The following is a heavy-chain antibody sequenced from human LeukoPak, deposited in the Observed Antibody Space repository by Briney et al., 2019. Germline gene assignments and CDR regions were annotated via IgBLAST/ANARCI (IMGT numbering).Heavy chain of an antibody. Sequence: SVKVSCKASGGTFSSYAISWVRQAPGQGLEWMGGIIPIFGTANYAQKFQGRVTITADESTSTAYMELSSLRSEDTAVYYCARALKALRFLGNWFDPWGQGTLVTVSS. V-gene: IGHV1-69*13. CDR1: GGTFSSYA. CDR2: IIPIFGTA. CDR3: ARALKALRFLGNWFDP. J-gene: IGHJ5*02. D-gene: IGHD3-3*01.